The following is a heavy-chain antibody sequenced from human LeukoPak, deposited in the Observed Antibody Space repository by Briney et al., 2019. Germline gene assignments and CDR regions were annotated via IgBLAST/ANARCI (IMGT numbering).Heavy chain of an antibody. Sequence: GRSLRLSCAASGFTFDDYAMHWVRQAPGKGLEWVSGISWNSGSIGYADSVKGRFTISRDNSKNTLYLQMNSLRAEDTAVYYCARDRAAAGNGGAFDIWGQGTMVTVSS. D-gene: IGHD6-13*01. J-gene: IGHJ3*02. CDR3: ARDRAAAGNGGAFDI. CDR1: GFTFDDYA. CDR2: ISWNSGSI. V-gene: IGHV3-9*01.